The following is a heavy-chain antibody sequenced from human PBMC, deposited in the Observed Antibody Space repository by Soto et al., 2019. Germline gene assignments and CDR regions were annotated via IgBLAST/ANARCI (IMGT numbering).Heavy chain of an antibody. J-gene: IGHJ6*02. Sequence: ASVKVSCKASGFTFTSSAMQWVRQARGQRLEWIGWIVVGSGNTNYAQKFQERVTITRDMSTSTAYMELSSLRSEDTAVYYCAASSGSGSYLNGMDVWGQGTTVTVSS. CDR1: GFTFTSSA. D-gene: IGHD3-10*01. V-gene: IGHV1-58*02. CDR3: AASSGSGSYLNGMDV. CDR2: IVVGSGNT.